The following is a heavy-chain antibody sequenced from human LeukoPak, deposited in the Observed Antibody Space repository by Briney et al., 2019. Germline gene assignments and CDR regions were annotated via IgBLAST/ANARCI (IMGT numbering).Heavy chain of an antibody. J-gene: IGHJ6*03. CDR2: IIPIFGTA. Sequence: GASVKVSCKASGYTFTSYDINWVRQAPGQGLEWMGGIIPIFGTANYAQKFQGRVTITADESTSTAYMELSSLRSEDTAVYYCAADYGDYLNLNYYYMDVWGKGTTVTVSS. D-gene: IGHD4-17*01. CDR1: GYTFTSYD. V-gene: IGHV1-69*13. CDR3: AADYGDYLNLNYYYMDV.